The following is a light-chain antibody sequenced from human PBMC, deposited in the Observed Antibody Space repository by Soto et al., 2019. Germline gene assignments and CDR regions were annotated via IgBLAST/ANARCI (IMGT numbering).Light chain of an antibody. CDR3: NSYISSSTPYV. CDR1: SSDVDGYDF. V-gene: IGLV2-14*01. J-gene: IGLJ1*01. Sequence: QSVLTQPASVSGSPGQSITISCTGTSSDVDGYDFVSWYQQHPGKAPKLMIYDVTNRPSGVSDRFSGSKSGNTASLTISGLQAEDEAHYYCNSYISSSTPYVFGTGTKVTVL. CDR2: DVT.